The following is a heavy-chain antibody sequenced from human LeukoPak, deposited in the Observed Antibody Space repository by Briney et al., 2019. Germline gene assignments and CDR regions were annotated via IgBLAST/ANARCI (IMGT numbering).Heavy chain of an antibody. V-gene: IGHV3-15*01. Sequence: GGSLRLSCAASGFTFTNAWMSWVRQAPGKGLEWVGRVKSKTAGGTTDYAAPVKGRFTISRDDSKNTLYLQMNSLRTEDTAVYYCTTARNMVRGVIPLDYWGQGTLVAVSS. J-gene: IGHJ4*02. D-gene: IGHD3-10*01. CDR2: VKSKTAGGTT. CDR1: GFTFTNAW. CDR3: TTARNMVRGVIPLDY.